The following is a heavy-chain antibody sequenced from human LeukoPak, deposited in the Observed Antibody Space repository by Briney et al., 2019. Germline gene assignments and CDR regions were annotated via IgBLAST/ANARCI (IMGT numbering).Heavy chain of an antibody. D-gene: IGHD5-18*01. CDR3: ARDWRGYSYGWRY. CDR2: IYYSGST. V-gene: IGHV4-39*07. CDR1: GGSISSSSYY. Sequence: PSETLSLTCTVSGGSISSSSYYWGWIRQPPGKGLEWIGSIYYSGSTYYNPSLKSRVTISVDTSKNQFSLKLSSVTAADTAVYYCARDWRGYSYGWRYWGQGTLVTVSS. J-gene: IGHJ4*02.